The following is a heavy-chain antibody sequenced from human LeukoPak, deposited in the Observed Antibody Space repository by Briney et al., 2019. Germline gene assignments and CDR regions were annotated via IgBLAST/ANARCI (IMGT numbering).Heavy chain of an antibody. V-gene: IGHV4-61*05. CDR1: GGSISSSSYY. Sequence: SETLSLTCTVSGGSISSSSYYWGWIRQPPGKGLEWIGYIYYSGSTNYNPSLKSRVTISVDTSKNQFSLKLSSVTAADTAVYYCARTEAGGYIAATFDYWGQGTLVTVSS. D-gene: IGHD6-6*01. CDR3: ARTEAGGYIAATFDY. CDR2: IYYSGST. J-gene: IGHJ4*02.